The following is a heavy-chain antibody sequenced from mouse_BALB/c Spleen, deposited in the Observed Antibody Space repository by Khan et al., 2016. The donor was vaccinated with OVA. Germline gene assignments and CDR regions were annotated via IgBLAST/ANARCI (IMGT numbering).Heavy chain of an antibody. CDR1: GFTFSSYG. CDR2: ISSGGSYT. J-gene: IGHJ4*01. V-gene: IGHV5-6*01. CDR3: ARQPGYYEGSAMDY. D-gene: IGHD2-3*01. Sequence: EVQVVESGGDIVKPGGSLKLSCAASGFTFSSYGMSWVRQTPDKRLEWVATISSGGSYTYYPDNLKGRFTISRDNAKNTLYLQMSSLKSEDTAMYYCARQPGYYEGSAMDYWGQGTSVTVSS.